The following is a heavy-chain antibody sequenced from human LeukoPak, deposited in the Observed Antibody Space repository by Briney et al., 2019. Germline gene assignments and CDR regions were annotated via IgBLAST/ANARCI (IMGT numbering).Heavy chain of an antibody. Sequence: GGALRLSCAASGFTFSTYWMSWVRQAPGKGLEWVANIKPDGSEKYLVDSVKGRFTISRDNAKNSLHLQMNSLRAEDTAVYYCARSYGDYGWGQGTLVTVSS. D-gene: IGHD4-17*01. CDR1: GFTFSTYW. J-gene: IGHJ4*02. V-gene: IGHV3-7*04. CDR2: IKPDGSEK. CDR3: ARSYGDYG.